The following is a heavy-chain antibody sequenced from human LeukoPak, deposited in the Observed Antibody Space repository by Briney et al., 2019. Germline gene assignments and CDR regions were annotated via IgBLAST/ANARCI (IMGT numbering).Heavy chain of an antibody. D-gene: IGHD1-1*01. CDR3: ARGTTGVSPLY. V-gene: IGHV1-46*01. CDR2: INPSGDRT. Sequence: ASVTVSCKASGYTFTNYYMHWVRQAPGQGLEWMGVINPSGDRTNCAQKFQVRVTMTRDTSTSTVYMELSSLRSEDTAIYYCARGTTGVSPLYWGQGTQVTVSS. J-gene: IGHJ4*02. CDR1: GYTFTNYY.